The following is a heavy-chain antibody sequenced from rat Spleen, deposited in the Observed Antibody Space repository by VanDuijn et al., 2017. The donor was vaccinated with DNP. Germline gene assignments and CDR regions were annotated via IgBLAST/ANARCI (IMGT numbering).Heavy chain of an antibody. V-gene: IGHV5-7*01. D-gene: IGHD1-4*01. CDR3: ATSPGPNWFAY. CDR1: GIIFSDCD. J-gene: IGHJ3*01. CDR2: IIYDGSDI. Sequence: EVQLVQSGGGLVQPGRSLKLSCVASGIIFSDCDMAWVRQAPTKGLEWVATIIYDGSDISYGDSVKGRFTIFRDNANRTLYLQMDSLRSEDTATYYCATSPGPNWFAYWGQGTLVTVSS.